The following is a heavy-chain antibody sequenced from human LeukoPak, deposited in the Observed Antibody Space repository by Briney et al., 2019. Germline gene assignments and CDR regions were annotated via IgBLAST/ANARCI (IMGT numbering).Heavy chain of an antibody. Sequence: GGSLRLSCTASGLTFSTAGFNWVRQAPGKGLEWVASIGPTGSDRYHADSIKGRFTISRDNANNFLYLQMNSLRAEDTAVYYCATETNGRHYDYWGQGTLLTVSS. CDR2: IGPTGSDR. V-gene: IGHV3-21*06. J-gene: IGHJ4*02. CDR1: GLTFSTAG. CDR3: ATETNGRHYDY. D-gene: IGHD1-14*01.